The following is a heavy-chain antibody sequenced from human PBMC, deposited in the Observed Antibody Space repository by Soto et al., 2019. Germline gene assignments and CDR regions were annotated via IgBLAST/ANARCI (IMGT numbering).Heavy chain of an antibody. V-gene: IGHV3-21*01. D-gene: IGHD2-15*01. CDR3: ARGLGYCKVGSCSGAFDM. CDR1: GLSFSSDS. CDR2: ISGSSSYI. J-gene: IGHJ3*02. Sequence: EVQLVESGGGLVKPGGSLRLSCTASGLSFSSDSMNWVRQAPGKGLEWVSSISGSSSYIYYADSVKGRFTISRDNAKNSVYLQMNSLRAEDTAVYYCARGLGYCKVGSCSGAFDMWGQGTMVTVSS.